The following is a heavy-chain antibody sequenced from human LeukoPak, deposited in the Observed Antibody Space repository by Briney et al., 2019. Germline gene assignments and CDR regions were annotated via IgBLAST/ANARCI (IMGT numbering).Heavy chain of an antibody. D-gene: IGHD6-13*01. J-gene: IGHJ6*02. V-gene: IGHV1-8*01. CDR1: GYTFTSYD. CDR3: ARKAAAEYYYGMDV. CDR2: MSPNSGNT. Sequence: ASVKVSCKASGYTFTSYDINWVRQATGQGLEWMGWMSPNSGNTGYAQKFQGRVTMTRNTSISTAYMELSSLRSEDTAVYYCARKAAAEYYYGMDVWGQGTTVTVSS.